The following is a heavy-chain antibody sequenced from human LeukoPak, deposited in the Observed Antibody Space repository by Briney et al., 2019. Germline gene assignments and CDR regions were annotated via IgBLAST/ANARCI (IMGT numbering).Heavy chain of an antibody. CDR2: MNPNSGAT. J-gene: IGHJ5*02. V-gene: IGHV1-8*01. Sequence: ASVKVSCKASGYSFTSYDINWVRQATGQGREWLGWMNPNSGATGYAQQFQGRVTLTRDTSINTAYMELSSLRSDDAAVYYCARDYRGNSGWFDPWGQGTLVTVSS. CDR1: GYSFTSYD. D-gene: IGHD4-23*01. CDR3: ARDYRGNSGWFDP.